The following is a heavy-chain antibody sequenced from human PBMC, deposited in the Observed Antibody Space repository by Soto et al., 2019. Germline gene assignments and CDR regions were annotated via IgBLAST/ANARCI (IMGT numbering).Heavy chain of an antibody. V-gene: IGHV1-18*01. CDR2: ISLYSDGT. CDR1: GYTFSNYG. Sequence: QVQLVQAGGEVKRPGASVKVSCKASGYTFSNYGITWVRQDPGQPLEWLGGISLYSDGTNYAQKFQGRVTMTTDTAATTVYMELRSLRSEDTAVYYWARVVPGAVAGFGPWGQGTLVTVSS. J-gene: IGHJ5*02. CDR3: ARVVPGAVAGFGP. D-gene: IGHD1-26*01.